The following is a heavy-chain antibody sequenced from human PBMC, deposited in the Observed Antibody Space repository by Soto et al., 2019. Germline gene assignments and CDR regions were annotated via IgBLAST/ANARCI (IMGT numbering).Heavy chain of an antibody. CDR3: AREETAWPLAYGLDV. CDR2: ISTRGEV. Sequence: PGGSLRLSCAASGFSFSTYSMNWVRQAPGKGLEWVSSISTRGEVYYADSVKGRFTIPRDNSKNSVSLQMNSLRGDDTAVYYCAREETAWPLAYGLDVWGQGTTVTVSS. CDR1: GFSFSTYS. J-gene: IGHJ6*02. D-gene: IGHD2-21*02. V-gene: IGHV3-21*01.